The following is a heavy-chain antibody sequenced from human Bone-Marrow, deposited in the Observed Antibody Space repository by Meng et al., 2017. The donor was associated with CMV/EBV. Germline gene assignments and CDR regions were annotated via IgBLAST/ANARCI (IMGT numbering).Heavy chain of an antibody. V-gene: IGHV3-9*01. J-gene: IGHJ4*02. CDR2: ISWNSGSI. D-gene: IGHD5-24*01. CDR1: GFTFDDYA. CDR3: AGDGMATSGAYFDS. Sequence: GGSLRLSCAASGFTFDDYAMHWVRQAPGKGLEWVSGISWNSGSIGYADSVKGRFTISRDNAKNSLSMQLDSLRVEDTAVYYCAGDGMATSGAYFDSWGRGTLVTVSS.